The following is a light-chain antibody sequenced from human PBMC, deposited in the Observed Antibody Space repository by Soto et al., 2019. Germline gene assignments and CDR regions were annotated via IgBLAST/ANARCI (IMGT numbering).Light chain of an antibody. V-gene: IGKV3-20*01. J-gene: IGKJ3*01. CDR2: GAS. CDR1: QSVSSSS. CDR3: QQYGSSPGFT. Sequence: EIGWTQSPGTLSLSPGERATLSCRASQSVSSSSLAWYQQNPGQAPRLLIYGASSRATGIPDRFSGSGSGTDFTLTISRLEPEDFAVYYCQQYGSSPGFTFGPGTKVDIK.